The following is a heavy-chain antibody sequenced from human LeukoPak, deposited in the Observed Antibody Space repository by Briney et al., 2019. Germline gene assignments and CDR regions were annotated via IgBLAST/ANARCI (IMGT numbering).Heavy chain of an antibody. J-gene: IGHJ3*02. CDR3: ARIEWERLGRAFDI. CDR2: IYNTGAT. CDR1: GFTFNSYV. Sequence: PGGSLRLSCAASGFTFNSYVINWVRRAPGKGLEWVSSIYNTGATHYAESVKGRFTISRDNSKNTLFLQMNSLRAEDMAVYYCARIEWERLGRAFDIWGQGTIVTVSS. D-gene: IGHD1-26*01. V-gene: IGHV3-23*05.